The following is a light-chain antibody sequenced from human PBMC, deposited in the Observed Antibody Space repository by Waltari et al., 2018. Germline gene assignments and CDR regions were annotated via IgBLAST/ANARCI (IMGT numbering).Light chain of an antibody. V-gene: IGKV1-5*03. CDR2: RTS. CDR1: HYISNW. Sequence: DTQLTQSPSTLSASVGDGVTITCRASHYISNWLAWYQQKPGKAPKVLIYRTSSLEDGVPSRFSGSRSGTEFTLSISSLQPDDSATYYCQQYKRPPWTFGQGTKV. CDR3: QQYKRPPWT. J-gene: IGKJ1*01.